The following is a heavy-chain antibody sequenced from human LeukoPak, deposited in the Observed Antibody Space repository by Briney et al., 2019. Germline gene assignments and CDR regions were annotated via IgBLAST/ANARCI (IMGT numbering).Heavy chain of an antibody. J-gene: IGHJ4*02. CDR3: AYRNNFEY. CDR1: GFSFSGHW. CDR2: IKADGSEK. Sequence: GGSLRLSCAASGFSFSGHWMNWVRQPPGKGLEWVANIKADGSEKYYVDSVKGRFAISRDDAKRTVDLQMDNLRAEDTAIYYCAYRNNFEYWGQGALVTVSS. D-gene: IGHD1-26*01. V-gene: IGHV3-7*05.